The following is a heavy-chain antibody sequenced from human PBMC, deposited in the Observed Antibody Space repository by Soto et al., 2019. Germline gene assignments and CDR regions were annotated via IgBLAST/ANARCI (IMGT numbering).Heavy chain of an antibody. Sequence: QITLKESGPTLVKPTQTLTLTCTFSGFPLSTSGVAVGWVRQPPGKALEWLALIDWGDNKRYRSSLQSRLTITKDTSKKQVVLTMTHMDPVDTGTYYCAHRRPTHLAFDSWGQGTLVSVSS. J-gene: IGHJ4*02. CDR1: GFPLSTSGVA. CDR2: IDWGDNK. CDR3: AHRRPTHLAFDS. V-gene: IGHV2-5*02.